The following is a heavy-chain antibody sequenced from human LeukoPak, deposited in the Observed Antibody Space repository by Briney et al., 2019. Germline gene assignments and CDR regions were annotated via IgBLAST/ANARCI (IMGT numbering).Heavy chain of an antibody. V-gene: IGHV4-34*01. CDR3: ARGGKSYYDYVWGSYRLNWFDP. CDR1: GGSFSGYY. CDR2: INHSGST. D-gene: IGHD3-16*02. Sequence: PSETLFLTCAVYGGSFSGYYWSWIRQPPGKGLEWIGEINHSGSTNYNPSLKSRVTISVDTSKNQFSLKLSSVTAADTAVYYCARGGKSYYDYVWGSYRLNWFDPWGQGTPVTVSS. J-gene: IGHJ5*02.